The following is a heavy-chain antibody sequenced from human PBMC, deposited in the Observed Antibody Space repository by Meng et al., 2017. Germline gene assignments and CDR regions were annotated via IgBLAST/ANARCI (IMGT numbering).Heavy chain of an antibody. V-gene: IGHV3-74*01. Sequence: VELVESGGGLVLPGGSLILPCSASGFTFMNYWLQWVRQVPGKGLVWVSRISGDGSITNYADSVKGRFTISRDNAKNPLYLQMNSLRPEDTAVYYCLDEAPRSDYWGQGSLVTVSS. CDR3: LDEAPRSDY. J-gene: IGHJ4*02. D-gene: IGHD1-1*01. CDR1: GFTFMNYW. CDR2: ISGDGSIT.